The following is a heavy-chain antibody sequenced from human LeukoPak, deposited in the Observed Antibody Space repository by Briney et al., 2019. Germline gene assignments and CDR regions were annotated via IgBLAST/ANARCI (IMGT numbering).Heavy chain of an antibody. V-gene: IGHV1-2*02. CDR2: INPNSGGT. J-gene: IGHJ4*02. D-gene: IGHD3-16*02. CDR1: GYTFTGYY. CDR3: ARVMITFGGVIVAFDY. Sequence: ASVKVSCKASGYTFTGYYMHWVRQAPGQGLEWMGWINPNSGGTNYAQKLQGRVTMTTDTSTSTAYMELRSLRSDDTAVYYCARVMITFGGVIVAFDYWGQGTLVTVSS.